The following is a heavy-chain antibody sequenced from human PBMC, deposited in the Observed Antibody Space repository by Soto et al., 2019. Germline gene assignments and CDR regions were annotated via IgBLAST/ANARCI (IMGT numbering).Heavy chain of an antibody. CDR2: ISGSGGST. V-gene: IGHV3-23*01. CDR3: ANWDIRVGTIDFYTDY. CDR1: GFTFSSYA. Sequence: GGSLRLSCAASGFTFSSYAMSWVRQAPGKGLEWVSAISGSGGSTYYADSVKGRFTISRDNSKNTLYLQMNSLRAEDTAVYYCANWDIRVGTIDFYTDYWGQGTLVTVSS. D-gene: IGHD5-12*01. J-gene: IGHJ4*02.